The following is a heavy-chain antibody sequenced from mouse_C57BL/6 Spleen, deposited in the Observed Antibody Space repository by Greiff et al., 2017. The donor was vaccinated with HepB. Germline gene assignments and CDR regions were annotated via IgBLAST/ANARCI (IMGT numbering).Heavy chain of an antibody. Sequence: EVQLQQSGPELVKPGASVKISCKASGYSFTGYYMNWVKQSPEKSLEWIGEINPSTGGTTYNQKFKAKATLTVDKSSSTAYMQLTSLTSEDSAVYYCARWGYGRGRDYWGQGTTLTVSS. J-gene: IGHJ2*01. D-gene: IGHD1-1*01. CDR1: GYSFTGYY. CDR3: ARWGYGRGRDY. V-gene: IGHV1-42*01. CDR2: INPSTGGT.